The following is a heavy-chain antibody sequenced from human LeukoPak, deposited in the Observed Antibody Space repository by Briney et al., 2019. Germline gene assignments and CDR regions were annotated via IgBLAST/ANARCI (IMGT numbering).Heavy chain of an antibody. CDR1: GFTFSDYS. CDR3: ARDGYPGGDY. Sequence: GGSLRLSCAASGFTFSDYSMDWVRQAPGKGLEWVSYISDTGHAIYYADSVKGRFIISRDNAKNSLYLQMSSLRDEDTAVYYCARDGYPGGDYWGQGTLVTVSS. J-gene: IGHJ4*02. V-gene: IGHV3-48*02. D-gene: IGHD3-22*01. CDR2: ISDTGHAI.